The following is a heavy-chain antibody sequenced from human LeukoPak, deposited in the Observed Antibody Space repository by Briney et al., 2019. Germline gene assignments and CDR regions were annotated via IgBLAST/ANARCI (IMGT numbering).Heavy chain of an antibody. J-gene: IGHJ4*02. Sequence: GGSLRLSCAASGFTFSSYWMHWVRQAPGKGLVWVSRINSDGSSTSYADSVKGRFTISRDNAKNSLYLQMNSLRAEDTAVYYCARGRGTWVYFAYWGQGTLVTVSS. CDR2: INSDGSST. CDR3: ARGRGTWVYFAY. CDR1: GFTFSSYW. V-gene: IGHV3-74*01. D-gene: IGHD3-16*01.